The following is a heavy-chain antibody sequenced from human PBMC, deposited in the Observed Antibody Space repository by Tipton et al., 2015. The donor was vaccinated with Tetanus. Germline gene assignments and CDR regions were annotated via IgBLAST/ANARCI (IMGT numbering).Heavy chain of an antibody. Sequence: SLRLSCAASGFIFSTYSMNWVRQAPGKGLEWVSSISLSSTYIHYTDSVEGRFTISRDNAKNSLYLLMDSLRAEDTAVYYCARDQIVEQATRDHDYGVDVWGQGTTVTVSS. CDR2: ISLSSTYI. D-gene: IGHD3-22*01. CDR1: GFIFSTYS. CDR3: ARDQIVEQATRDHDYGVDV. J-gene: IGHJ6*02. V-gene: IGHV3-21*01.